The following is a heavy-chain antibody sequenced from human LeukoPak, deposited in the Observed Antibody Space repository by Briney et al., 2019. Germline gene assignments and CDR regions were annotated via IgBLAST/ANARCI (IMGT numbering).Heavy chain of an antibody. D-gene: IGHD3-9*01. CDR1: GFTFTSSA. V-gene: IGHV1-58*02. CDR2: IVVGSGNT. Sequence: SVKVSCKASGFTFTSSAMQWVRQARGQRLEWIGWIVVGSGNTNYAQKFQERVTITRDMSTSTAYMELSSLRSEDTAVYYCAAGGYDILTGYHTPGDYYYYGMDVWGQGTTVTVSS. CDR3: AAGGYDILTGYHTPGDYYYYGMDV. J-gene: IGHJ6*02.